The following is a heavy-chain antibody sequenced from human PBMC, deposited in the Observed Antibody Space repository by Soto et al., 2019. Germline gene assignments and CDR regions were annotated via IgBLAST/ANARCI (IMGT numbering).Heavy chain of an antibody. CDR1: GGSISSYY. J-gene: IGHJ4*02. CDR2: IYYSGST. D-gene: IGHD3-16*01. V-gene: IGHV4-59*08. Sequence: QVQLQESGPGLVKPSETLSLTCTVSGGSISSYYWSWIRQPPGKGLEWIGYIYYSGSTNYNPSLKIRVTISVDTSKNQFSLKLSSVTAADTAVYYCARLNYVWGRLFDYWGQGTLVTVSS. CDR3: ARLNYVWGRLFDY.